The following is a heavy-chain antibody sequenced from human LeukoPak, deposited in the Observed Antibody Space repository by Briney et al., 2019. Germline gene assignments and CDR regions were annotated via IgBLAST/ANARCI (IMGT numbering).Heavy chain of an antibody. V-gene: IGHV1-8*01. D-gene: IGHD4-17*01. CDR1: GYTFTDFD. Sequence: ASVKVSCKASGYTFTDFDINWVRPAPGRGLEWMGGMNPNSGNTVYAQKFQGGVTMTRDTSINTGRMELTSLTSEDTAVYYCARAYGAFPYYMDVWGKGTTVTVSS. CDR3: ARAYGAFPYYMDV. J-gene: IGHJ6*03. CDR2: MNPNSGNT.